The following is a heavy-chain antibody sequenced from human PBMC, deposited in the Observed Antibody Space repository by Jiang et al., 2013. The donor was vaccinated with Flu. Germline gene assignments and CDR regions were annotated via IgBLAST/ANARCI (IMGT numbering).Heavy chain of an antibody. Sequence: GAEVKKPGASVKVSCKASGYTFTSYYMHWVRQAPGQGLEWMGIINPSGGSTSYAQKFQGRVTMTRDTSTSTVYMELSSLRSEDTAVYYCARVGGFPGWEALSDAFDIWGQGTMVTVSS. D-gene: IGHD1-26*01. J-gene: IGHJ3*02. CDR2: INPSGGST. V-gene: IGHV1-46*01. CDR3: ARVGGFPGWEALSDAFDI. CDR1: GYTFTSYY.